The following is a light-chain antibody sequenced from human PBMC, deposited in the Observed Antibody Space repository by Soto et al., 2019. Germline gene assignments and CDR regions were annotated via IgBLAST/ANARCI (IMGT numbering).Light chain of an antibody. V-gene: IGLV2-14*01. CDR3: SSYGSTSTRYV. Sequence: HSALTQPASVSGSPGQSITISCTGTSSDVGGYHYVSWYQQHPGKAPKLMIYEVSNRPSGVSNRFSGSKSGNTASLTISGLQAEDEADYFCSSYGSTSTRYVLGTGTKLTVL. J-gene: IGLJ1*01. CDR2: EVS. CDR1: SSDVGGYHY.